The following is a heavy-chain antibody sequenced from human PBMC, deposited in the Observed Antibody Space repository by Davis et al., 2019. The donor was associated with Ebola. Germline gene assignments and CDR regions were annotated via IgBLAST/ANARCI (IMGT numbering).Heavy chain of an antibody. V-gene: IGHV4-61*09. CDR2: IYTSGST. D-gene: IGHD2-15*01. CDR3: ARAPTKDIVVVVALNYYYYGMDV. CDR1: GGSISSGSYY. J-gene: IGHJ6*02. Sequence: PSETLSLTCTVSGGSISSGSYYWSWIRQPAGKGLEWIGHIYTSGSTNYNPSLKSRVTISVDTSKNQFSLKLSSVTAADTAVYYCARAPTKDIVVVVALNYYYYGMDVWGQGTTVTVSS.